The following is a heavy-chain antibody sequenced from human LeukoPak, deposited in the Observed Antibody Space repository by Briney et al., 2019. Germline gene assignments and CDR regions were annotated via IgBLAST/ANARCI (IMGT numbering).Heavy chain of an antibody. CDR3: ARVGCSGGSCYSGAFDI. Sequence: ASVKVSCKASGYTFTGYYMHWVRQAPGQGLEWMGWINPNSGGTNYAQKFQGWVTMTRDTSISTAYMELSRLRSDDTAVYYCARVGCSGGSCYSGAFDIWGQGTMVTVSS. V-gene: IGHV1-2*04. J-gene: IGHJ3*02. D-gene: IGHD2-15*01. CDR2: INPNSGGT. CDR1: GYTFTGYY.